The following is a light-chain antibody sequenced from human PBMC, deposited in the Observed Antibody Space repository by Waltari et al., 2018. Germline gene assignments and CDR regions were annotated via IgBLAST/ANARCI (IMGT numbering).Light chain of an antibody. V-gene: IGKV3-11*01. Sequence: EIVLTQSPVTLSLSLGERPTLSCRASENINRYLAWYQQNPGQAPRLLIYDASNRASATPPRFRGSGSGTDFTLTISSLEPEDFAVYYCQQRANWPLTFGGGTKVEIK. CDR1: ENINRY. CDR3: QQRANWPLT. CDR2: DAS. J-gene: IGKJ4*01.